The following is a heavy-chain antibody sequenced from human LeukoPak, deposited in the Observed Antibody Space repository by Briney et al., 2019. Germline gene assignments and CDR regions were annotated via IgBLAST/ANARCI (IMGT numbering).Heavy chain of an antibody. D-gene: IGHD2-2*01. Sequence: GGSLRLSCAVSGFTFSSYWMSWVHQAPGKGLEWVASIREEGSEKHYVDSVKGRFTISRDNAKNSLYLQMNSLRAEDTAVYYCARGHYQLSWGQGILVTVSS. CDR1: GFTFSSYW. CDR3: ARGHYQLS. CDR2: IREEGSEK. J-gene: IGHJ5*02. V-gene: IGHV3-7*01.